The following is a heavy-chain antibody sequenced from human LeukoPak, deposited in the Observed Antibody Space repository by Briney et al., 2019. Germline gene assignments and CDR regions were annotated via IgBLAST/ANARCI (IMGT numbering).Heavy chain of an antibody. J-gene: IGHJ4*02. CDR3: ARDRGYYDSSGYALPNIAITYYFDY. D-gene: IGHD3-22*01. Sequence: GGSLRLSCAASGFTFSTYSMNWVRQAPGKGLEWVSSISSSSDYIYYADSVKGRFTISRDNAKNSLYLQMNSLRAEDTAVYYCARDRGYYDSSGYALPNIAITYYFDYWGQGTLVTVSS. CDR2: ISSSSDYI. V-gene: IGHV3-21*01. CDR1: GFTFSTYS.